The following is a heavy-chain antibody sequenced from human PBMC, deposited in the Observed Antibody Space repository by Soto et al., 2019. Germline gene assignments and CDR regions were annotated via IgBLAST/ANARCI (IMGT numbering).Heavy chain of an antibody. CDR1: GFTFNSYS. CDR2: ISSSSSYI. J-gene: IGHJ4*02. V-gene: IGHV3-21*01. CDR3: ARKAVAGTFDY. D-gene: IGHD6-19*01. Sequence: PGGSLRLCCAASGFTFNSYSMNWVRQAPGKGLEWVSSISSSSSYIYYADSVKGRFTISRDNAKNSLYLQMNSLRAEDTAVYYCARKAVAGTFDYWGQGTLVTVSS.